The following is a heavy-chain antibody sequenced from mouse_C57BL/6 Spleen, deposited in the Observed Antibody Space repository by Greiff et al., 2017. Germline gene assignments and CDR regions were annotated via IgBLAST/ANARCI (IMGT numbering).Heavy chain of an antibody. CDR2: LDPSDSYT. Sequence: QVQLQQPGAELVMPGASVKLSCKASGYTFTSYWMHWVKQRPGQGLEWIGELDPSDSYTNYNQKFKGKATLTVDKSTSTAYMLLSSLTSECSAVYYCARVDYDPYYFDYWGQGTTLTVSS. J-gene: IGHJ2*01. CDR3: ARVDYDPYYFDY. D-gene: IGHD2-4*01. CDR1: GYTFTSYW. V-gene: IGHV1-69*01.